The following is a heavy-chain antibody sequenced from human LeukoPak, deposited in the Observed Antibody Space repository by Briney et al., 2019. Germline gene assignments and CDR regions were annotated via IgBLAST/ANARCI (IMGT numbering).Heavy chain of an antibody. Sequence: SETLSLTCTVSGGSISSYYWSWIRQPPGKGLEWIGYIYHTGSTSYSPSLKSRVTISADTSQNQFSLKLSSVTAADTAVHYCASRKLGNDYWGQGTLVTVSS. CDR3: ASRKLGNDY. V-gene: IGHV4-59*01. J-gene: IGHJ4*02. D-gene: IGHD7-27*01. CDR1: GGSISSYY. CDR2: IYHTGST.